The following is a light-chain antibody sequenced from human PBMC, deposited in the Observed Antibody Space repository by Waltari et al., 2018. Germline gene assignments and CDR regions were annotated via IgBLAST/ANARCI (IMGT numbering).Light chain of an antibody. Sequence: ETVMTQSPATLSLSPGDTATLSCRGSQSVGSNLAWYQQKPGQAPRLLIYGASTRATGIPARFGGSGSGTEFTLTISSLQSEDFAVYYCQQYNDWVTFGGGTTVDI. CDR2: GAS. CDR1: QSVGSN. CDR3: QQYNDWVT. J-gene: IGKJ4*01. V-gene: IGKV3-15*01.